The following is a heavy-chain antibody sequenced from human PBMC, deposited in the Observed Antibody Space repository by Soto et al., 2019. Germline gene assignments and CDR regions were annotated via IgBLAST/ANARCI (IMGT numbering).Heavy chain of an antibody. Sequence: QLQLVQSGAEVKKPGSAVKVSCKASGGTFREYAISWVRQAPGQGLEWLGGIIPIFATINYAQNFQGRVTITADKYTSTAYMEVSRLRAGDTAVYYCGRGYCTSTTCEDYYVMDVWGQGTTVTVTS. CDR2: IIPIFATI. J-gene: IGHJ6*02. CDR1: GGTFREYA. V-gene: IGHV1-69*06. D-gene: IGHD2-2*01. CDR3: GRGYCTSTTCEDYYVMDV.